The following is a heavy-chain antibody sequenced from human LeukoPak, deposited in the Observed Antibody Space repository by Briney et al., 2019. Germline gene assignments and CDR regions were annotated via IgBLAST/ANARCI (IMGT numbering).Heavy chain of an antibody. CDR2: INPNSGGT. CDR1: GYTFTGYY. Sequence: GASVKVSCKASGYTFTGYYMHWVRQAPGQGLEWMGWINPNSGGTNYAQKFQGRVTMTRDTSISTAYMELSRLRSDDTAVYYCARKILGVVITDLVFDYGGQGTLVTVPS. V-gene: IGHV1-2*02. J-gene: IGHJ4*02. CDR3: ARKILGVVITDLVFDY. D-gene: IGHD3-3*01.